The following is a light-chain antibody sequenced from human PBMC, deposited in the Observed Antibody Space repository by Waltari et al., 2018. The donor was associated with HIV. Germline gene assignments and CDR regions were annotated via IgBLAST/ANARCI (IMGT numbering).Light chain of an antibody. CDR1: SSNNKNN. V-gene: IGKV4-1*01. CDR2: WAS. J-gene: IGKJ2*01. CDR3: QQYYSAPYT. Sequence: SSNNKNNLAWYQQKPGQPPKLLIYWASTRQSGVPDRFSGSGSGTDFTLTISSLQAEDVAVYYCQQYYSAPYTFGQGTKLEIK.